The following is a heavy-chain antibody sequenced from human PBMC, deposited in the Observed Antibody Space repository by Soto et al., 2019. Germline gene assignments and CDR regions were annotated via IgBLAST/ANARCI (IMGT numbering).Heavy chain of an antibody. CDR2: ISSTTNYI. CDR3: ARESEDLTSNFDY. Sequence: PGGSLRLSCAASGFTFTRYSMNLVRQAPGKGLEWVSSISSTTNYIYYGDSMKGRFIISRDNAKNSLYLEMNSLRAEDTAVYYCARESEDLTSNFDYWGQGTLVTVSS. CDR1: GFTFTRYS. V-gene: IGHV3-21*06. J-gene: IGHJ4*02.